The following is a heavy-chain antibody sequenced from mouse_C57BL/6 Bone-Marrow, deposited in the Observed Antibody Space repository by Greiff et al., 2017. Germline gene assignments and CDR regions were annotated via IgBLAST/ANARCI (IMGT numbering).Heavy chain of an antibody. CDR2: IDPSDSET. CDR3: ARISHYYGSSYEGFAY. CDR1: GYTFTSYW. J-gene: IGHJ3*01. Sequence: QVQLQQSGAELVRPGSSVKLSCKASGYTFTSYWMHWVKQRPIQGLEWIGNIDPSDSETHYNQKFKDKATLTVDKSSSTAYMQLSSLTSEDSAVYYCARISHYYGSSYEGFAYWGQGTLVTVSA. D-gene: IGHD1-1*01. V-gene: IGHV1-52*01.